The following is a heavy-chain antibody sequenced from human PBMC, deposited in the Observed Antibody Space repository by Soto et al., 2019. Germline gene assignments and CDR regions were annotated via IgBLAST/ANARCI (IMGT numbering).Heavy chain of an antibody. J-gene: IGHJ4*02. CDR1: GFTFSSYA. V-gene: IGHV3-30-3*01. D-gene: IGHD6-13*01. CDR2: ISYDGSNK. Sequence: GGSLRLSCAASGFTFSSYAMHWVRQAPGKGLEWVAVISYDGSNKYYADSVKGRFTISRDNSKNTLYLQMNSLRAEDTAVYYCARDITSSWSAFDYWGQGTLVTAPQ. CDR3: ARDITSSWSAFDY.